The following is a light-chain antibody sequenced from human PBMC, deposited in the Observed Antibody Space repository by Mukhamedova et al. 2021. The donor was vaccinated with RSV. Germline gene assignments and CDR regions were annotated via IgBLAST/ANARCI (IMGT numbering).Light chain of an antibody. J-gene: IGKJ5*01. Sequence: GQSPQPLIYLASSRASGVPDRFSGSGSGTDFTLKISRVEAEEVGLYFCMQALQTPITFGQGTRLDIK. CDR3: MQALQTPIT. V-gene: IGKV2-28*01. CDR2: LAS.